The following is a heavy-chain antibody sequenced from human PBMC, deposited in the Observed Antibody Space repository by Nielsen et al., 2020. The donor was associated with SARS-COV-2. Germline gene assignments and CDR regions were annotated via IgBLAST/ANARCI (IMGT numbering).Heavy chain of an antibody. CDR1: GGSFSGYY. D-gene: IGHD6-13*01. CDR2: INHSGST. Sequence: SETLSLTCAVYGGSFSGYYWSWIRQPPGKGLEWIGEINHSGSTNYNPSLKSRVTISVDTSKNQFSLKLSSVTAADTAVYYCARGLGYSSLVDYWGQGTLVTVSS. V-gene: IGHV4-34*01. J-gene: IGHJ4*02. CDR3: ARGLGYSSLVDY.